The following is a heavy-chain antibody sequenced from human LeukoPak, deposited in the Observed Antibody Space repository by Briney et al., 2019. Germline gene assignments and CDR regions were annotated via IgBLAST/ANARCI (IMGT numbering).Heavy chain of an antibody. CDR3: AKSSRGIMVRVLDY. CDR1: RFTFRSYE. CDR2: ISSSGNTI. Sequence: PGGSLRLSCAASRFTFRSYEMNWVRQAPGKGLEWVSYISSSGNTIYYADSVKGRFTISRDNAKNSLYLQMNSLRAEDTAVYYCAKSSRGIMVRVLDYWGQGTLVTVSS. V-gene: IGHV3-48*03. D-gene: IGHD3-10*01. J-gene: IGHJ4*02.